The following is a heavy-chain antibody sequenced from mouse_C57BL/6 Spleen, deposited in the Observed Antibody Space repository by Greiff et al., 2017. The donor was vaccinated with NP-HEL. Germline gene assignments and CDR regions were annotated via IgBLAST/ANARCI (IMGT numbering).Heavy chain of an antibody. CDR2: INPSNGGT. Sequence: QVQLQQSGTELVKPGASGYTFTSYWMHWVKQRPGQGLEWIGNINPSNGGTNYNEKFKSKATLTVDKSSSTAYMQLSSLTSEDSAVYYCARVYYWGQGTTLTVAS. CDR3: ARVYY. CDR1: GYTFTSYW. J-gene: IGHJ2*01. V-gene: IGHV1-53*01.